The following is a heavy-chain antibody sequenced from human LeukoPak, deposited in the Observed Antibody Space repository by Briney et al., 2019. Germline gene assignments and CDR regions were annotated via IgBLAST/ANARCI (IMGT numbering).Heavy chain of an antibody. Sequence: GGSLRLSCAASGFTFSSYAMSWVRQAPGKGLEWVSALSGSGASTYYADSVKGRFTISRDNSKNTLYLQMNSLRAEDTAVYYCAKDQSYVFDYWGQGTLVTVSS. D-gene: IGHD5-18*01. CDR2: LSGSGAST. CDR3: AKDQSYVFDY. V-gene: IGHV3-23*01. J-gene: IGHJ4*02. CDR1: GFTFSSYA.